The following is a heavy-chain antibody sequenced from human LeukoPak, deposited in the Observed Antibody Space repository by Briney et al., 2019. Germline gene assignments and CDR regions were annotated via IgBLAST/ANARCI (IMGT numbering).Heavy chain of an antibody. CDR3: ARQGEVTRTYDAFDI. D-gene: IGHD4-11*01. Sequence: GESLKISCKGSGYSFTSYWIGWVRQMPGKGLEWMGIIYPGDSDTRYSPSFQGQVTISADKSISTAYLQWSSLKASDTAMYYCARQGEVTRTYDAFDIWGQGTMVTVSS. J-gene: IGHJ3*02. V-gene: IGHV5-51*01. CDR2: IYPGDSDT. CDR1: GYSFTSYW.